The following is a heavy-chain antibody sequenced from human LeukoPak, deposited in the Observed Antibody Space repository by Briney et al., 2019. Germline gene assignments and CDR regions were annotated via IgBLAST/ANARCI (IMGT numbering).Heavy chain of an antibody. D-gene: IGHD3-22*01. CDR2: ISAYNGNT. CDR3: ARGGITMIVVVPFAY. CDR1: GYTFTSYG. J-gene: IGHJ4*02. Sequence: ASVKVSCKASGYTFTSYGISWVRQAPGQGLEWMGWISAYNGNTNYAQKLQGRVTMTTDTSTSTAYMELRSLRSDDTAVYYCARGGITMIVVVPFAYWGQGTLVTVSS. V-gene: IGHV1-18*01.